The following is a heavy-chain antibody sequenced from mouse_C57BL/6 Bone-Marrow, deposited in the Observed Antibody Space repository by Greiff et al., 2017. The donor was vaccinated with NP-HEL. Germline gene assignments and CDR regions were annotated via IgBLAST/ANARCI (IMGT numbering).Heavy chain of an antibody. CDR2: IWSGGST. D-gene: IGHD2-1*01. CDR1: GFSLTSYG. J-gene: IGHJ4*01. Sequence: QVQLKQSGPGLVQPSQSLSIPCTVSGFSLTSYGVHWVRQSPGKGLEWLGVIWSGGSTDYNAAFISRLSISKDNSKSQVFFKMNSLQADDTAIYYCARNGNYSLYYAMDYWGQGTSVTVSS. V-gene: IGHV2-2*01. CDR3: ARNGNYSLYYAMDY.